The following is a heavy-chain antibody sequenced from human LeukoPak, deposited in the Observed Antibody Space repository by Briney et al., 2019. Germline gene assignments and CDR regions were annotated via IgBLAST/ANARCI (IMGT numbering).Heavy chain of an antibody. D-gene: IGHD3-16*01. V-gene: IGHV4-59*11. Sequence: PSETLSLTCTVSGGSISSHYWSWIRQPPGKGLEWIGYIYYSGSTNYNPSLKSRVTISVDTSKNQFSLKLSSVTAADTAVYYCARELNHNWFDPWGQGNLVTVSS. CDR1: GGSISSHY. J-gene: IGHJ5*02. CDR3: ARELNHNWFDP. CDR2: IYYSGST.